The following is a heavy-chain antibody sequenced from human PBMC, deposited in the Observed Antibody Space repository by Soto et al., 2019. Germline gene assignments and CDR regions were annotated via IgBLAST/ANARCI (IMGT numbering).Heavy chain of an antibody. J-gene: IGHJ6*02. CDR2: ISGSGGST. V-gene: IGHV3-23*01. CDR1: GFTFSSYA. D-gene: IGHD3-16*01. CDR3: ARALWGSDYGMDV. Sequence: GGSLRLSCAASGFTFSSYAMSWVRQAPGKGLEWVSAISGSGGSTYYADSVKGRFTISRDNSKNTLYLQMNSLRAEDTAVYYCARALWGSDYGMDVWGQGTTVTVSS.